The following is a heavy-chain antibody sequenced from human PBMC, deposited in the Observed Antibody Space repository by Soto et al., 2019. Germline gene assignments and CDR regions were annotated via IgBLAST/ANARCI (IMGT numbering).Heavy chain of an antibody. D-gene: IGHD3-22*01. CDR3: ARNTPFFESSGSADY. CDR1: GYTFTSNS. V-gene: IGHV1-18*04. Sequence: GASVKVSCKASGYTFTSNSIGWVRQAPGQGLEWMGWINVYNGNTKYAQQLQGRVTLTTDTSTTTAYMDLRNLTSDDSAFYYCARNTPFFESSGSADYWGQGTLVTVSS. J-gene: IGHJ4*02. CDR2: INVYNGNT.